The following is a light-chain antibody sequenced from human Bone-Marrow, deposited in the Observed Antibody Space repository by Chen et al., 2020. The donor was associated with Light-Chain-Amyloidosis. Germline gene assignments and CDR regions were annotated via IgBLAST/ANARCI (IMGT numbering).Light chain of an antibody. CDR1: QSVFYVPLNQDY. V-gene: IGKV4-1*01. CDR2: WAS. CDR3: QKYYETPPKYT. Sequence: DIVMTQSPDSLAVPLGERATMHCKSSQSVFYVPLNQDYLAWYQQKPGQPPKVLIYWASIRASGVPDRFSGGGSGTDFTLTISSLQADDVAVYYCQKYYETPPKYTFGQGTKLEIK. J-gene: IGKJ2*01.